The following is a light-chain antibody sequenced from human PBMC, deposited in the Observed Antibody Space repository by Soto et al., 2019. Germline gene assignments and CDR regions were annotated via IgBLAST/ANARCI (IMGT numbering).Light chain of an antibody. J-gene: IGLJ2*01. CDR3: CSYAGNYTF. CDR2: DVT. V-gene: IGLV2-11*01. Sequence: QSALTQPRSVSGSPGQSVTISCTGTSNDVGGYDYVSWYQQYPGKAPTYILYDVTKRPSGVPDRFSGSKSGNTASLTISGLPADDEADYYCCSYAGNYTFFGGGTKLTVL. CDR1: SNDVGGYDY.